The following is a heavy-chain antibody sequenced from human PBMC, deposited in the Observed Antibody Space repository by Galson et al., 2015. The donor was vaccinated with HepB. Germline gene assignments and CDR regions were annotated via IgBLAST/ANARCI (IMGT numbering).Heavy chain of an antibody. J-gene: IGHJ6*02. Sequence: SVKVSCKASGGTFSSYTISWVRQAPGQGLEWMGRIIPILGIANNAQKFQGRVTITADKSTSTAYMELSSLRSEDTAVYYCARIPATLTTYYYYGMDVWGQGTTVTVSS. CDR2: IIPILGIA. CDR3: ARIPATLTTYYYYGMDV. V-gene: IGHV1-69*02. D-gene: IGHD4-17*01. CDR1: GGTFSSYT.